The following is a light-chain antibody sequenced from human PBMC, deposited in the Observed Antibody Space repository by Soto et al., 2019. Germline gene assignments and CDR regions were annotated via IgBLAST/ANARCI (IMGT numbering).Light chain of an antibody. V-gene: IGLV2-8*01. CDR3: SSYAGINTDVI. J-gene: IGLJ2*01. CDR1: SSDVGGYVY. Sequence: QSALTQPPSASGSPGQSVTISCTGTSSDVGGYVYASWYQQYPGKAPKLMIFEVNKRASGVPDRFSGSKSGNTASLTVSGLQAEDEADYYCSSYAGINTDVIFGGGTKRTAL. CDR2: EVN.